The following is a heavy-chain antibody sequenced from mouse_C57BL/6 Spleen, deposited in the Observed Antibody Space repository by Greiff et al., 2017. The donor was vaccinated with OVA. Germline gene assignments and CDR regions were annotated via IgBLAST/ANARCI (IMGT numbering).Heavy chain of an antibody. CDR3: ARILMDY. CDR2: INPNNGGT. CDR1: GYTFTDYN. J-gene: IGHJ4*01. Sequence: VHVKQSGPELVKPGASVKIPCKASGYTFTDYNMDWVKQSHGKSLEWIGDINPNNGGTIYNQKFKGKATLTVDKSSSTAYMELRSLTSEDTAVYYCARILMDYWGQGTSVTVSS. V-gene: IGHV1-18*01.